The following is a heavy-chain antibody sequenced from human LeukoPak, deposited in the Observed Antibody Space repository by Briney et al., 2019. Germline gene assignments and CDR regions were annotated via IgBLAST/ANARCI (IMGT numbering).Heavy chain of an antibody. V-gene: IGHV3-13*01. D-gene: IGHD5-18*01. J-gene: IGHJ4*02. CDR3: ARGGSRGYSYGLVDY. CDR1: GFTFSSYD. CDR2: IGTAGDT. Sequence: GGSLRLSCAAPGFTFSSYDMHWVRQATGKGLEWVSAIGTAGDTYYPGSVKGRFTISRENAKNSLYLQMNSLRAGDTAVYYCARGGSRGYSYGLVDYWGQGTLVTVSS.